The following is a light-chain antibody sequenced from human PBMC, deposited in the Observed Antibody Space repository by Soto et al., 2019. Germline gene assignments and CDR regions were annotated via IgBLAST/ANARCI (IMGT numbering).Light chain of an antibody. J-gene: IGLJ2*01. Sequence: QSALTQPASVSGSPGQSITISCTGTSSDVGGYNYVSWYQQHPGKAPKLVIYEVTKRPSGVSNRFSGSKSGNTASLTISGLQAEDETDYYCSSYTSNNHVVFGGGTKLTVL. CDR1: SSDVGGYNY. CDR2: EVT. CDR3: SSYTSNNHVV. V-gene: IGLV2-14*01.